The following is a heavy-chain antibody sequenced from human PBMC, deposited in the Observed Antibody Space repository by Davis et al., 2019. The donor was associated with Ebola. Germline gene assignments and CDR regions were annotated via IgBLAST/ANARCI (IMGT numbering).Heavy chain of an antibody. CDR1: GYTFTSYG. D-gene: IGHD1-26*01. V-gene: IGHV1-18*01. J-gene: IGHJ4*02. CDR2: ISAYNGNT. CDR3: AREGQSIVGAPFDY. Sequence: ASVKVSCKASGYTFTSYGISWVRQAPGQGLEWMGWISAYNGNTNYAQKLQGRVTITADKSTSTAYMELSSLRSEDTAVYYCAREGQSIVGAPFDYWGQGTLVTVSS.